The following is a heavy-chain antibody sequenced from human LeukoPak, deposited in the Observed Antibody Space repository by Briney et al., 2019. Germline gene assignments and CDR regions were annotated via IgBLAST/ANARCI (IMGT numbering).Heavy chain of an antibody. D-gene: IGHD2-15*01. CDR1: GFTFSSYG. J-gene: IGHJ4*02. V-gene: IGHV3-33*03. CDR3: ASSGYCSGGSCYGPKYFDY. CDR2: IWYDGSNK. Sequence: GGSLTLSCAATGFTFSSYGMHWVRQPPGQRLEWVAVIWYDGSNKYYEDSVKGRFTISRDNAKNSLYLQMNSLRAEDTAVYYCASSGYCSGGSCYGPKYFDYWGQGTLVTVSS.